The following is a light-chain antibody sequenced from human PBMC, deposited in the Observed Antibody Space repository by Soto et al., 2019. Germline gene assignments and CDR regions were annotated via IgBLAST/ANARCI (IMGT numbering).Light chain of an antibody. Sequence: ETVLTQSPATVSLSPGDRATLPCRASQSVSSNKLAWYQQKPDQAPMLIIYAASSRATGIPDRFSGSGSGTDFTLTINRLEPEYGAVYYCQDYGTSWTFGQGTKVEVK. V-gene: IGKV3-20*01. J-gene: IGKJ1*01. CDR1: QSVSSNK. CDR2: AAS. CDR3: QDYGTSWT.